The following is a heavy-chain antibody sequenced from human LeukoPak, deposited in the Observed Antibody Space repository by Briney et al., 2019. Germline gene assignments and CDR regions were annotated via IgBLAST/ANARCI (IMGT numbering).Heavy chain of an antibody. D-gene: IGHD6-13*01. CDR1: GGSFSGYY. Sequence: SETLSLTCAVYGGSFSGYYWSWIRQPPGKGLEWIGEINHSGSTNYNPSLKSRVTISVDTSKNQFSLKLSSVTAADTAVYYCARGRGSSWLYYFDYWGQGALVTVSS. CDR2: INHSGST. V-gene: IGHV4-34*01. CDR3: ARGRGSSWLYYFDY. J-gene: IGHJ4*02.